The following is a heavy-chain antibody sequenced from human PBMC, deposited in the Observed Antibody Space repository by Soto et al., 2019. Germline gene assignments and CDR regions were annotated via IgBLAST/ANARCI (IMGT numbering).Heavy chain of an antibody. D-gene: IGHD3-10*01. J-gene: IGHJ5*02. CDR2: TYYRSKWYN. CDR3: ARDVLLWFGELLENWFDP. V-gene: IGHV6-1*01. Sequence: SQTLSLTCAISGDSVSSNSAAWSWIRQSPSRGLEWLGRTYYRSKWYNDYAVSVKSRITINPDTSKNQFSLQLNSVTPEDTAVYYCARDVLLWFGELLENWFDPWGQGTLVTVSS. CDR1: GDSVSSNSAA.